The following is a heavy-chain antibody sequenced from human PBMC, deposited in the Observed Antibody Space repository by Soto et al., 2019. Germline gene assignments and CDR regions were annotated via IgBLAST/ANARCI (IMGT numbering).Heavy chain of an antibody. CDR2: IYYSGST. Sequence: SETLSLTCTVSGGSISSYYWSWIRQPPGKGLEWIGYIYYSGSTNYNPSLKSRVTISVDTSKNQFSLKLSSVTAADTAVYYCARGVVVVAASMDVWGQGTTVTVSS. CDR3: ARGVVVVAASMDV. V-gene: IGHV4-59*12. CDR1: GGSISSYY. D-gene: IGHD2-15*01. J-gene: IGHJ6*02.